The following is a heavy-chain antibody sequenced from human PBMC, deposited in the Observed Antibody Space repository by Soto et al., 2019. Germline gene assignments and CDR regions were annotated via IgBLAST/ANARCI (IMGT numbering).Heavy chain of an antibody. J-gene: IGHJ3*02. V-gene: IGHV3-9*01. Sequence: EAQLVESGGDLVQPGRSLRLSCAASGFFFDDYVMHWARQAPGKGLEWVSGISWNSANTAHADSVRGRFTISRDNAKNSLFLQMISLRAEDTALYYCAREGYSSGGGPGAFDIWGQGTAVTVSS. CDR2: ISWNSANT. CDR1: GFFFDDYV. D-gene: IGHD6-19*01. CDR3: AREGYSSGGGPGAFDI.